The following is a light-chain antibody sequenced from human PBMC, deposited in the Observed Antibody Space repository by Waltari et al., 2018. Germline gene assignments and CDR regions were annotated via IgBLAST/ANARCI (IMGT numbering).Light chain of an antibody. J-gene: IGKJ1*01. V-gene: IGKV3-11*01. Sequence: ELVLTQSPATLSFSPGERAPLSCRASPSVSSYLAWYQQKPGQAPRLLIYDASNRATGSPARFSGSGSGTDVTITISSLEPEDYALYYCQQSTNWPPWTFGQGTKVEIK. CDR1: PSVSSY. CDR3: QQSTNWPPWT. CDR2: DAS.